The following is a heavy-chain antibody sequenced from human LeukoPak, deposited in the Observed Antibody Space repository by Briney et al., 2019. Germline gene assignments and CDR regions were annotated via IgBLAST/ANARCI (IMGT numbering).Heavy chain of an antibody. CDR2: IKQDGSEK. J-gene: IGHJ4*02. CDR1: GYTFSNYW. V-gene: IGHV3-7*04. D-gene: IGHD4-11*01. Sequence: GGSLRLSCAGSGYTFSNYWMSWVRQAPGKGLEWVANIKQDGSEKYYVDSVKGRFTISRDNANNLLYLQMNSLRDEDTAVYYCGRAKDYSSIWGQGTLVTVSS. CDR3: GRAKDYSSI.